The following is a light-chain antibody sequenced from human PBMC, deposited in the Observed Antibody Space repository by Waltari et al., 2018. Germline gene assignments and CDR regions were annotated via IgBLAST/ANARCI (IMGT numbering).Light chain of an antibody. Sequence: DIQMTQSPSSLSASVGDRVTITCRASQSINDYLNWYQQKPGKTPKLLIYAASSLQTGVPARCSGNGSGTDFTLTISSLQPEDFATYYSQQSEAFGQGTKVEIK. CDR1: QSINDY. CDR2: AAS. CDR3: QQSEA. V-gene: IGKV1-39*01. J-gene: IGKJ1*01.